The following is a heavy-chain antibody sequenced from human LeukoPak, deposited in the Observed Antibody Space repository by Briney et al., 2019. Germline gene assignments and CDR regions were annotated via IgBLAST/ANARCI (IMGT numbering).Heavy chain of an antibody. J-gene: IGHJ6*03. CDR3: ARKALGEDDYGVTGYYYMDV. V-gene: IGHV4-59*08. D-gene: IGHD4-17*01. CDR1: GGSISSYY. CDR2: IYYSGST. Sequence: SETLSLTCTVSGGSISSYYWSWIRQPPGKGLEWIGYIYYSGSTNYNPSLKSRVTISVDTSKNQFSLKLSSVTAADTAVYYCARKALGEDDYGVTGYYYMDVCGKGTTVTVSS.